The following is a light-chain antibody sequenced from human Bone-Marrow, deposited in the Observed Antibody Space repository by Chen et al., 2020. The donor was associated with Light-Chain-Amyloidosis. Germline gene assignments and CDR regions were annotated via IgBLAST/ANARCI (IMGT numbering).Light chain of an antibody. Sequence: EIVLTQSPGTLSLSPGEGANLSCRASQTLSSNYLNWYQQKFGQAPRLLIYGSSSRATGIPDRFTGSGSGTDFTHTINRLEPEDFAMYYCQQYGTSPLTFGGGTKVDIK. CDR3: QQYGTSPLT. CDR1: QTLSSNY. V-gene: IGKV3-20*01. CDR2: GSS. J-gene: IGKJ4*01.